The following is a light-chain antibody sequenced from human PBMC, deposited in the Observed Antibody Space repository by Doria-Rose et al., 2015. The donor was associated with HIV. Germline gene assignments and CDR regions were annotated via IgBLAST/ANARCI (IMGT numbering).Light chain of an antibody. Sequence: SPSSLSASVGDRVTITCRASQGISDSLAWYQQKPGKAPKLLLYAASRLDSGVPSRFSGSGSGTVYTLTISCLQPEDFATYYCQHFKNPPATFGGGTKVDIK. CDR1: QGISDS. CDR2: AAS. V-gene: IGKV1-NL1*01. CDR3: QHFKNPPAT. J-gene: IGKJ4*01.